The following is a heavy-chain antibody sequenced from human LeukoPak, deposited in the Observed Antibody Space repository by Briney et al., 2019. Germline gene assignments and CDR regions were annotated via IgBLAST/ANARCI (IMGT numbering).Heavy chain of an antibody. CDR2: IWYDGSNK. J-gene: IGHJ6*02. CDR1: GFTFSSYG. CDR3: AKAWFQHYYYYGVDV. Sequence: PGGSLRLSCAASGFTFSSYGMHWVRQAPGKGLEWVAVIWYDGSNKYYADSVKGRFTISRDNSKSTLYLQMNSLRAEDTAVYYCAKAWFQHYYYYGVDVWGQGTTVTVSS. V-gene: IGHV3-30*02. D-gene: IGHD3-22*01.